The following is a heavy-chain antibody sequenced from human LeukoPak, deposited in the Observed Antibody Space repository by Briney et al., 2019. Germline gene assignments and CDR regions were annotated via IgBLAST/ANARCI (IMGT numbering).Heavy chain of an antibody. Sequence: KPSETLSLTCTVSGGSISSSSYYWGWIRQPPGKGLEWIGSIYYSGSTYYNPSLKSRVTISVDTSKNQFSLKLSSVTAADTAVYYCARGKAGSYSHNWFDPWGQGTLVTVSS. CDR3: ARGKAGSYSHNWFDP. D-gene: IGHD3-10*01. CDR2: IYYSGST. CDR1: GGSISSSSYY. V-gene: IGHV4-39*07. J-gene: IGHJ5*02.